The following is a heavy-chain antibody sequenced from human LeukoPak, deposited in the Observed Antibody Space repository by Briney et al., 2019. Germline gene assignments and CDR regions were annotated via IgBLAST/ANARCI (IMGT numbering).Heavy chain of an antibody. CDR1: GITFSSYW. CDR3: AGEPNWGHYYYYMSV. CDR2: INSDGRST. V-gene: IGHV3-74*01. J-gene: IGHJ6*03. Sequence: QSGGSLRLSCAASGITFSSYWMHWVRQAPGKGLVWVSRINSDGRSTSYADSVKGRFTISRDNAKNTLYLQMNSLRAEDTSIYYCAGEPNWGHYYYYMSVWGKGTTVTVSS. D-gene: IGHD7-27*01.